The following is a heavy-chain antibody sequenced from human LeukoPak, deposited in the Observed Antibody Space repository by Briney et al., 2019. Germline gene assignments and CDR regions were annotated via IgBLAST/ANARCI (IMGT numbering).Heavy chain of an antibody. CDR3: ARNYYDSSGYLYGVDY. V-gene: IGHV3-7*01. Sequence: GGSLKLSCAASGFTVSSNDMSWVRQAPGKGLEWVANIKQDGSEKYYVDSVKGRFTISRDNAKNSLYLQMNSLRAEDTAVYYCARNYYDSSGYLYGVDYWGQGTLVTVSS. D-gene: IGHD3-22*01. CDR2: IKQDGSEK. J-gene: IGHJ4*02. CDR1: GFTVSSND.